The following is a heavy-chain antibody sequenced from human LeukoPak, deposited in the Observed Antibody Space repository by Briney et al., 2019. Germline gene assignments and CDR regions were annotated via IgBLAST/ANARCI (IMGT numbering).Heavy chain of an antibody. V-gene: IGHV1-2*02. D-gene: IGHD6-13*01. CDR3: ARPIHSSSWSFDY. J-gene: IGHJ4*02. CDR1: GYTFTGYY. Sequence: GASVKVSCKASGYTFTGYYMHWVRQASGQGLEWMGWINPNSGGTNYAQKFQGRVTMTRDTSISTAYMELSRLRSDDTAVYYCARPIHSSSWSFDYWGQGTLVTVSS. CDR2: INPNSGGT.